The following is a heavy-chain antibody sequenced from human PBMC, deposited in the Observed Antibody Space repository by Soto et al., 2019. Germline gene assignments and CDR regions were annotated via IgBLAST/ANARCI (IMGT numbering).Heavy chain of an antibody. V-gene: IGHV3-53*01. CDR1: GFTVSNNY. J-gene: IGHJ4*02. CDR2: IYSGGYT. Sequence: EVQLVESGGGLIQPGGSLRLSCAVSGFTVSNNYMSWVRQAPGKGLEGVSVIYSGGYTAYGDSVKGRYTISRNNSKNTLYPEMNCRCADDPAVYSCATRQGGGGYWDQGTLVTVSS. D-gene: IGHD6-6*01. CDR3: ATRQGGGGY.